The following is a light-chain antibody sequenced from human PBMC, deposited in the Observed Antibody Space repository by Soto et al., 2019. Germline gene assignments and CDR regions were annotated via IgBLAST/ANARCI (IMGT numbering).Light chain of an antibody. V-gene: IGLV1-40*01. CDR2: GNS. CDR3: HAYDSSLSCSGV. CDR1: SSNIGAGYD. Sequence: QSVLTQPPSMSGAPGQRITISCTGSSSNIGAGYDVHWYQQLPGTAPKLLIYGNSNRPSGVPDRFSGSKSGTSASLAITGLQAEDEADYYCHAYDSSLSCSGVFGGGTKLTVL. J-gene: IGLJ2*01.